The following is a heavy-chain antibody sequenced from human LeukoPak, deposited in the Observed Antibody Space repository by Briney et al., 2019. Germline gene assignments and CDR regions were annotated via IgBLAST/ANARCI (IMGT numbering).Heavy chain of an antibody. CDR3: AKSVLDTTYFDY. CDR2: ISGGGGTI. V-gene: IGHV3-23*01. D-gene: IGHD5-18*01. J-gene: IGHJ4*02. Sequence: PGGSLRLSCAASGFTFSNVWMTWVRQAPGKGLEWVSAISGGGGTIYYADSVKGRFTVSRDSSKNTLYLQMSSLRAEDTAVYYCAKSVLDTTYFDYWGQGTLVTVSS. CDR1: GFTFSNVW.